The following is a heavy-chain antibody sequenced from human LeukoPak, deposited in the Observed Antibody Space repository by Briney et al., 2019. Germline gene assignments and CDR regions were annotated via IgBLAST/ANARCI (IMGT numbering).Heavy chain of an antibody. J-gene: IGHJ6*04. CDR1: GFTPSGYV. V-gene: IGHV3-48*03. Sequence: VGSLRLSCAASGFTPSGYVMTWVRQAPGKGLEWVSYVSSSGNDIYYADSVKGRFTISRDNTKNSLYLQINSLRAEDTAVYYCAELGITMIGGVWGKGTTVTISS. CDR3: AELGITMIGGV. D-gene: IGHD3-10*02. CDR2: VSSSGNDI.